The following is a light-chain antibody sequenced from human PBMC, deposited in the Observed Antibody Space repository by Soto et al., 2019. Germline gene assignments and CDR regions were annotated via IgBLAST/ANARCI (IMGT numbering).Light chain of an antibody. CDR3: SSYTSSSSLV. CDR1: SSDVGGYKY. CDR2: DVS. Sequence: QAVVTQPASVSGSPGQSITISCTGTSSDVGGYKYVSWYQQHPGKAPKLMIYDVSYRPSGVSNRFSGSKSGNTASLTISGLQAEDEADYYCSSYTSSSSLVFGTGTKVTVL. V-gene: IGLV2-14*01. J-gene: IGLJ1*01.